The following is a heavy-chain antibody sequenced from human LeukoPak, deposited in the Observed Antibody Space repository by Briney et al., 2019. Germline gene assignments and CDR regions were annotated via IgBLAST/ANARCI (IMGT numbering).Heavy chain of an antibody. CDR3: ARVGYSYSINDWSRTGLGAYATKHYYYMDV. D-gene: IGHD5-18*01. CDR1: GGCFSDYS. Sequence: SETLSLTCAVYGGCFSDYSWSWIRQPPGKGLEWIGEINPSGGTHHNPSLMSRVSMSVDTSKNQISLRVSSVTAADTAVYYCARVGYSYSINDWSRTGLGAYATKHYYYMDVWGKGTTVTVSS. V-gene: IGHV4-34*01. J-gene: IGHJ6*03. CDR2: INPSGGT.